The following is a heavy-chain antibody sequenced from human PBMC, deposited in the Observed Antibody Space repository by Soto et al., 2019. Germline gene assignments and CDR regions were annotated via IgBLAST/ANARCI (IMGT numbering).Heavy chain of an antibody. Sequence: SETLSLTCTVSGVSVSSGSFYWAWIRQPPGKGLEWIGFGSYSGTTNYKPSLKSRVTISVDTSRSQISLKVSSLTAADTAVYYCARGATVTEYDYWGQGTLVTVSS. J-gene: IGHJ4*02. CDR1: GVSVSSGSFY. D-gene: IGHD4-17*01. V-gene: IGHV4-61*01. CDR2: GSYSGTT. CDR3: ARGATVTEYDY.